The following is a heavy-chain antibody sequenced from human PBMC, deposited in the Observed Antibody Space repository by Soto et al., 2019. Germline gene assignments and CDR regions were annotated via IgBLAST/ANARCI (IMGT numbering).Heavy chain of an antibody. CDR2: IKQDGSEI. CDR3: ASYSGSYFPVGHDR. Sequence: VYLVESGGGLVEPGGSLRLSCEASGFMFRSYWMSWVRQAPGEGLEWGANIKQDGSEIHYLELVEGRFTIFRDNARRSLFLQMNSLRAEDTAVYFCASYSGSYFPVGHDRWGQGTLVVVSS. J-gene: IGHJ5*02. V-gene: IGHV3-7*01. CDR1: GFMFRSYW. D-gene: IGHD3-10*01.